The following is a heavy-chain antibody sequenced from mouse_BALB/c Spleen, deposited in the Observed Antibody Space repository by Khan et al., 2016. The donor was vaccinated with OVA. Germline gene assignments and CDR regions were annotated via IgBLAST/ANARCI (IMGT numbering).Heavy chain of an antibody. D-gene: IGHD1-1*01. CDR2: ISYSGSA. J-gene: IGHJ1*01. CDR1: GYSITSDYA. CDR3: ARRYYYGHWYFDV. V-gene: IGHV3-2*02. Sequence: EVQLQESGPGLVKPSQSLSLTCTVTGYSITSDYAWNWIRQFPGNKLEWMGYISYSGSANYNPSLTSRISITRATSENQFFLQLNSVTTEDSATYYCARRYYYGHWYFDVWGAGTTVTVSS.